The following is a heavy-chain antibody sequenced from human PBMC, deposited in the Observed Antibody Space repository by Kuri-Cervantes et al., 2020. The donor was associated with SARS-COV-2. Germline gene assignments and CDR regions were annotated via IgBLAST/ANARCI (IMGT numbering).Heavy chain of an antibody. CDR1: GYTFTSYG. CDR3: AYPGQYDFWSGTSFDY. Sequence: ASVKVSCKASGYTFTSYGISWVRQAPGQGLEWMGWISAYNGNTNYAQKFQGRVTITADESTSTAYMELSSLRSEDTAVYYCAYPGQYDFWSGTSFDYWGQGTLGTVSS. V-gene: IGHV1-18*01. CDR2: ISAYNGNT. J-gene: IGHJ4*02. D-gene: IGHD3-3*01.